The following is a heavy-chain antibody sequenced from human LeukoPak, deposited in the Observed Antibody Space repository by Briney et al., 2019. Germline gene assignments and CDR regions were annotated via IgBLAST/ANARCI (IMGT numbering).Heavy chain of an antibody. CDR3: ASSYYYVFDY. Sequence: SQTLSLTCTVSRGSISNADYYWSWIRQHPGKGLEWIGYIYYSGSTYYNPSLKSRVTISVATSKNQFSLKLSSVTAADTAVYYCASSYYYVFDYWGQGTLVTVSS. J-gene: IGHJ4*02. D-gene: IGHD3-10*02. V-gene: IGHV4-31*03. CDR2: IYYSGST. CDR1: RGSISNADYY.